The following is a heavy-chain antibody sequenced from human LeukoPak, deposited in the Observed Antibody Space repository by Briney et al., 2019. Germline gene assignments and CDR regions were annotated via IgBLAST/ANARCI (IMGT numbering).Heavy chain of an antibody. J-gene: IGHJ4*02. CDR2: FDPEDGET. V-gene: IGHV1-24*01. D-gene: IGHD6-19*01. Sequence: ASVKVSCKVSGYTLTELSMHWVRQAPGKGLEWMGGFDPEDGETIYAQEFQGRVTMTEDTSTDTAYMELRSLRSDDTAVYYCAREYSSGWYLYYFDYWGQGTLVTVSS. CDR3: AREYSSGWYLYYFDY. CDR1: GYTLTELS.